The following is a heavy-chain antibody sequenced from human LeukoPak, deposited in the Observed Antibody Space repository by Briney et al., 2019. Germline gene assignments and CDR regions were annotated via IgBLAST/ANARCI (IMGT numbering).Heavy chain of an antibody. CDR3: ARDGIVVVPAASYYFDY. CDR1: GFTFSSYG. Sequence: AGGSLRLSCAASGFTFSSYGMHWVRQAPGKGLEWVAFIRYDGDKKHYVDSVKGRFTISRDNSKNTLYLQMNSLRAEDTAVYYCARDGIVVVPAASYYFDYWGQGTLVTVSS. J-gene: IGHJ4*02. CDR2: IRYDGDKK. D-gene: IGHD2-2*01. V-gene: IGHV3-30*02.